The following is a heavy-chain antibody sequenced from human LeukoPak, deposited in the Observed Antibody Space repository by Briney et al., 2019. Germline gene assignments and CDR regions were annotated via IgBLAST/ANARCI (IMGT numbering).Heavy chain of an antibody. CDR1: GFTFSSYE. D-gene: IGHD5-24*01. J-gene: IGHJ6*03. V-gene: IGHV3-48*03. CDR2: ISSSATYI. Sequence: GGSLRLSCAASGFTFSSYEMNWVRQAPGKGLEWVSSISSSATYIYYADSVKGRFTISRDNAKNSLYLQMNSLRAEDTAVYYCARVGWLQYPYYYMDVWGKGTTITVSS. CDR3: ARVGWLQYPYYYMDV.